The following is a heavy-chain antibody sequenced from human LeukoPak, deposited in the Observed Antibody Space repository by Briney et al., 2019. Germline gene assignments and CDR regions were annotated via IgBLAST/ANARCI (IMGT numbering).Heavy chain of an antibody. CDR2: IYYSGST. Sequence: SETLSLTCTVSGGSISSSSYYWGWIRQPPGKGLEWIGYIYYSGSTNYNPSLKSRVTISLDTSKNQFSLKLSSVTAADTAVYYCAGSGYTSGWLDYWGQGTLVTVSS. CDR1: GGSISSSSYY. J-gene: IGHJ4*02. CDR3: AGSGYTSGWLDY. D-gene: IGHD6-19*01. V-gene: IGHV4-61*05.